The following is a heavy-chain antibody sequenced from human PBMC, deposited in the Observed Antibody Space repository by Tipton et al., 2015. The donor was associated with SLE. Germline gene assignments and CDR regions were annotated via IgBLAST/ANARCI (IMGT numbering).Heavy chain of an antibody. CDR2: INHSGST. CDR1: GGSFSGYY. V-gene: IGHV4-34*01. D-gene: IGHD1-26*01. J-gene: IGHJ2*01. Sequence: TLSLTCAVYGGSFSGYYWSWIRQPPGKGLGWIGEINHSGSTNYNPSLKSRVTISVDTSKNQFSLKLSSVTAADTAVYYCAMTEWELDWYFDLWGRGTLVTVSS. CDR3: AMTEWELDWYFDL.